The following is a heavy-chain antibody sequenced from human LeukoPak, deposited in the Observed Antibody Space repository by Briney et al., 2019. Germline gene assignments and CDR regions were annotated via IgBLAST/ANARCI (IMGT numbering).Heavy chain of an antibody. Sequence: GGSLRLSCAASGFTFSNYWMSWVRQAPGKGLEWVANIKQDGSEKYYVGSVKGRFTISRDNAKNSLYLQMNSLRDEDTAVYYCARDLPYGSGSYHWFDPWGQGTLVTVSS. D-gene: IGHD3-10*01. J-gene: IGHJ5*01. CDR3: ARDLPYGSGSYHWFDP. CDR2: IKQDGSEK. V-gene: IGHV3-7*01. CDR1: GFTFSNYW.